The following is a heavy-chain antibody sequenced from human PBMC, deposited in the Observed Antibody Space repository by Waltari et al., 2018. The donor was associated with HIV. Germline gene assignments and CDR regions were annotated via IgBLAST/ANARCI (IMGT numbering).Heavy chain of an antibody. Sequence: QLQLQESGPGLVKPSETLSLTCTVSGASVRNKNYYWGWIRQPPGKGLAWIGGIYYSGYTSYKPSLRSRVTISVDTSKKQFSLRVASVTAADTAVYYCVRQSDGSTSYFGELVTNPLHYGIDVWGQGTTVSVSS. CDR1: GASVRNKNYY. CDR2: IYYSGYT. J-gene: IGHJ6*02. V-gene: IGHV4-39*01. D-gene: IGHD3-10*01. CDR3: VRQSDGSTSYFGELVTNPLHYGIDV.